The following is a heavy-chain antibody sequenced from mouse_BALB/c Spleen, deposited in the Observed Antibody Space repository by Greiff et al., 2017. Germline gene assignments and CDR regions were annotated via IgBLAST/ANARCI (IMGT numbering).Heavy chain of an antibody. D-gene: IGHD2-3*01. CDR3: AGDNDGGWYFDV. CDR1: GFTFSSYT. V-gene: IGHV5-6-4*01. Sequence: DVKLVESGGGLVKPGGSLKLSCAASGFTFSSYTMSWVRQTPGKRLEWVATISSGGSYTYYPDSVKGRFTISRDNAKNTLYLQMSSLKSEDTAMYYCAGDNDGGWYFDVWGAGTTVTVSS. J-gene: IGHJ1*01. CDR2: ISSGGSYT.